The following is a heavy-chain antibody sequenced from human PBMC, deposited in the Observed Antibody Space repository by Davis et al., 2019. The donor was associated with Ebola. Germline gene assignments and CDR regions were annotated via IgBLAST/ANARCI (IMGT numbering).Heavy chain of an antibody. CDR2: ISGSGGST. CDR3: AKGRWGARYYYYYMDV. V-gene: IGHV3-23*01. D-gene: IGHD1-26*01. Sequence: PGGSLRLSCAASGFTFSSYAMSWVRQAPGKGLEWVSAISGSGGSTYYADSVKGRFTISRDNSKNTLYLQMNSLRAEDTAVYYCAKGRWGARYYYYYMDVWGKGTTVTVSS. J-gene: IGHJ6*03. CDR1: GFTFSSYA.